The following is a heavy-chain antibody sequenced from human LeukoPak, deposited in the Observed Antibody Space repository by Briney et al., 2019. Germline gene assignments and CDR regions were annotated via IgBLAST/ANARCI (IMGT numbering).Heavy chain of an antibody. Sequence: SETLSLTCAVHGGSFSGYYWSWIRHPPRKGLEWIGEINHSGSTNYNPYLKSRVTISVDTSKTQFSLKLSSVTAADTAVYYCARGIAGRDYWGQGTLVTVSS. D-gene: IGHD6-13*01. CDR3: ARGIAGRDY. CDR1: GGSFSGYY. V-gene: IGHV4-34*01. J-gene: IGHJ4*02. CDR2: INHSGST.